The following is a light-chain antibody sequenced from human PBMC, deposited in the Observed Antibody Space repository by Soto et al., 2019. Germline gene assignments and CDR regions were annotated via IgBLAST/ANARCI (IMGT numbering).Light chain of an antibody. Sequence: YELTQPPSVSGAPGQTASITWWGDNSGSASLHWYQQRPGQAPILVIYDDNDRPSGIPERFSGSNSENTATLTITRLEAGDEADYYCNVWNISTDHYVFGTGTKVTVL. CDR1: NSGSAS. CDR3: NVWNISTDHYV. J-gene: IGLJ1*01. V-gene: IGLV3-21*02. CDR2: DDN.